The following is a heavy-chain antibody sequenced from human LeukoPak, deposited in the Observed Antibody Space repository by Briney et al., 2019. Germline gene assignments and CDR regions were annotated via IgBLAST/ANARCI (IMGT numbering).Heavy chain of an antibody. D-gene: IGHD1-26*01. CDR1: GFTFSSYE. CDR3: ARGRPIVGAIGTYYYYYYMDV. V-gene: IGHV3-48*03. CDR2: ISSSGSTI. Sequence: GGSLRLSCAASGFTFSSYEMNWVRQAPGKGLEWVSYISSSGSTIYYADSVKGRFTISRDNAKNSLYLQMNSLRAEDTAVYYCARGRPIVGAIGTYYYYYYMDVWGKGTTVTISS. J-gene: IGHJ6*03.